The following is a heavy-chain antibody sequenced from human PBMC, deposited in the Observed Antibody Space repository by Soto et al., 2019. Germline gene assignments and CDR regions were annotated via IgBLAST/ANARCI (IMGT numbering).Heavy chain of an antibody. CDR2: ISSSGSTI. V-gene: IGHV3-11*01. J-gene: IGHJ6*03. Sequence: PGGSLRLSCAASGFTFSDYYMSWIRQAPGKGLEWVSYISSSGSTIYYADSVKGRFTISRDNAKNSLYLQMNSLRAEDTAVYYCARERYSSYYYYYYMDVWGKGTTVTVSS. D-gene: IGHD5-18*01. CDR1: GFTFSDYY. CDR3: ARERYSSYYYYYYMDV.